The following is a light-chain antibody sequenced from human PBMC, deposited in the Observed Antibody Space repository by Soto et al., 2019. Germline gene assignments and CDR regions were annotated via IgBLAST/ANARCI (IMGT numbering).Light chain of an antibody. CDR1: QSVDSTF. CDR2: RAS. Sequence: EIVLTQSQGSLSLSPGERATLSCRASQSVDSTFFDWYQKKPGQEPSLLIYRASKRATGVPDRFSGSESGTDFTLAIRRLEPEDFAVYYCQQYMSSVTFGQGTKVEI. CDR3: QQYMSSVT. V-gene: IGKV3-20*01. J-gene: IGKJ1*01.